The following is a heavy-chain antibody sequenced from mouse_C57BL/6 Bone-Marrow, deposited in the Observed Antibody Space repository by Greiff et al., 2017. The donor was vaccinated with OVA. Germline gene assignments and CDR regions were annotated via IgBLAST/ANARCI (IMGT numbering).Heavy chain of an antibody. CDR2: IDPSDSYT. CDR3: ARKGYYYLWYFDV. CDR1: GYTFTSYW. Sequence: QVQLQQPGAELVMPGASVKLYCKASGYTFTSYWMHWVKQRPGQGLEWIGEIDPSDSYTNYNQKFKGKSTLTVDKSSCTAYMQLCSLTSEDSAVYYCARKGYYYLWYFDVWGTGTTVTVSS. J-gene: IGHJ1*03. D-gene: IGHD1-1*01. V-gene: IGHV1-69*01.